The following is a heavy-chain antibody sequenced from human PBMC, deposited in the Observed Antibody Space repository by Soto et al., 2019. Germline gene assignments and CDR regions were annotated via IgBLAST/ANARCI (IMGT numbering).Heavy chain of an antibody. CDR2: INPNSGGT. Sequence: GASVKVSCKASGYTFTGYYMHWVRQAPGQGLEWMGWINPNSGGTNYAQKFQGWVTMTRDTSISTAYMELSRLRSDDTAVYYCARGSASSSWYFGAFDIWGQGTMVT. CDR1: GYTFTGYY. V-gene: IGHV1-2*04. D-gene: IGHD6-13*01. CDR3: ARGSASSSWYFGAFDI. J-gene: IGHJ3*02.